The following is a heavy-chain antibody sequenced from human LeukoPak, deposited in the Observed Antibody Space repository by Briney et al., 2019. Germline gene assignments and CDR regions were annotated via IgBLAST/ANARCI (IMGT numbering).Heavy chain of an antibody. CDR3: AKGGDDVYSSSFRGNWFDP. CDR2: LYSGGNT. J-gene: IGHJ5*02. CDR1: GFTVSSNF. V-gene: IGHV3-53*05. D-gene: IGHD6-13*01. Sequence: GGSLRLSCAASGFTVSSNFMSWVRQAPGKGLEWISVLYSGGNTYYADSVKGRFTISRDNSENTLYPQMNSLRAEDTAVYYCAKGGDDVYSSSFRGNWFDPWGQGTLVTVSS.